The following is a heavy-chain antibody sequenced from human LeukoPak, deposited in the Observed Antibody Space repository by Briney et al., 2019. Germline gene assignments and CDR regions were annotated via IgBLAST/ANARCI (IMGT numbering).Heavy chain of an antibody. V-gene: IGHV1-46*01. D-gene: IGHD6-13*01. Sequence: ASVKVSCKASGYTFTSYYMHWVRQAPGQGLEGMGIINPSGGSTSYAQKFQGRVTMTRDTSTSTVYMELSSLRSEDTAVYYCARDRVSWLQEGNWFDPWGQGTLVTVS. CDR3: ARDRVSWLQEGNWFDP. CDR1: GYTFTSYY. J-gene: IGHJ5*02. CDR2: INPSGGST.